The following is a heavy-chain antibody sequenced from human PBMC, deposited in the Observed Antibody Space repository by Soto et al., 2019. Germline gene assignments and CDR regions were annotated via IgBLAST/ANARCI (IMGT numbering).Heavy chain of an antibody. J-gene: IGHJ6*02. CDR3: ARIGKYDFWSGYYYYGMDV. D-gene: IGHD3-3*01. Sequence: SETLSLTCAVYGGSFSGYYWSWICQPPGKGLEWIGEINHSGSTNYNPSLKSRVTISVDTAKNQFSLKLSSVTAADTAVYYCARIGKYDFWSGYYYYGMDVWGQGTTVT. CDR2: INHSGST. V-gene: IGHV4-34*01. CDR1: GGSFSGYY.